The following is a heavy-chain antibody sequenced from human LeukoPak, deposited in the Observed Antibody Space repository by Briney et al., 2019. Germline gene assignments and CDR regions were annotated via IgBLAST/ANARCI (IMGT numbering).Heavy chain of an antibody. Sequence: GGTLRLSCAASGFTFSSYAMHWVRQPPGKGLEWVSLISWDSDTTCYADSVKGRFTISRDNSKNSLYLQRNSLRAEDTALYYCAKDTLRGSSWDFDYWGQGTLVTVSS. J-gene: IGHJ4*02. CDR2: ISWDSDTT. CDR3: AKDTLRGSSWDFDY. D-gene: IGHD6-13*01. V-gene: IGHV3-43D*03. CDR1: GFTFSSYA.